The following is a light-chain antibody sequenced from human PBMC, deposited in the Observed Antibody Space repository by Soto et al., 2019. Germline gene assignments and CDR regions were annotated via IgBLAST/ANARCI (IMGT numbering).Light chain of an antibody. CDR2: GAS. V-gene: IGKV3-20*01. CDR3: QHYGSSPYT. J-gene: IGKJ2*01. CDR1: QSVSSSY. Sequence: EIVLTQSPGPLSLSPGERATLSCRASQSVSSSYLAWYQQKPGQAPGLLIYGASSSATGIPDRFSGSGSGTDFALTISRLEPEDFAVYYCQHYGSSPYTFGQGTKLEIK.